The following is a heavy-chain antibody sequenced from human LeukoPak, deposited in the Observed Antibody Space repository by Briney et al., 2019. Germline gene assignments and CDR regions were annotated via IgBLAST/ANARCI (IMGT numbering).Heavy chain of an antibody. J-gene: IGHJ4*02. CDR2: ISSSSSYI. CDR3: ATSPPGGPIDN. D-gene: IGHD3-16*01. CDR1: GFTFSNFG. V-gene: IGHV3-21*01. Sequence: PGGSLRLSCAASGFTFSNFGINWVRQAPGKGLEWVSSISSSSSYISYADSVKGRFTISRDNAKNSLDLQMNSLRAEDTAVYYCATSPPGGPIDNWGQGTLVTVSS.